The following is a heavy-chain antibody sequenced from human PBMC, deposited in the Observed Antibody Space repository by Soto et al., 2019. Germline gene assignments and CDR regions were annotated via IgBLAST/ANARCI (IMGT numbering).Heavy chain of an antibody. CDR3: ARAVVRTYYDFWSGYRSYGMDV. CDR1: GGSFSGYY. D-gene: IGHD3-3*01. V-gene: IGHV4-34*01. CDR2: INHSGCT. J-gene: IGHJ6*02. Sequence: QVQLQQWGAGLLKPSETLSLTCAVYGGSFSGYYWSWIRQPPGKGLAWIGEINHSGCTNYNPSLKSRVTISVETFKNQFSPELSSVTAADTAVYYCARAVVRTYYDFWSGYRSYGMDVWGQGTTVTVSS.